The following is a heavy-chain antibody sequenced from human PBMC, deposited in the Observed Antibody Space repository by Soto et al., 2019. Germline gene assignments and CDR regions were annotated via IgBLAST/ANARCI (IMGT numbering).Heavy chain of an antibody. J-gene: IGHJ5*02. CDR1: GFTFTSSA. V-gene: IGHV1-58*01. CDR2: IVVGSGNT. D-gene: IGHD3-22*01. Sequence: ASVKVSCKASGFTFTSSAVQWVRQARGQRLEWIGWIVVGSGNTNYAQKFQERVTITRDMSTSTAYMELSSLRFEDTAVYYCAAEGVFSTMIVPWGQGAMVTVSS. CDR3: AAEGVFSTMIVP.